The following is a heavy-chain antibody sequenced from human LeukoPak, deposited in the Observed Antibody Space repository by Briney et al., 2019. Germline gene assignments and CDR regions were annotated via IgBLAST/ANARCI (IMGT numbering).Heavy chain of an antibody. CDR3: ARGKIPRKGATVTPDYYYYGMDV. CDR1: GFTFSSYA. J-gene: IGHJ6*02. V-gene: IGHV3-30-3*01. Sequence: GGSLRLSCAASGFTFSSYAMHWVRQAPGKGLEWVAVISYDGSNKYYADSVKGRFTISRDNSKNTLYLQMNSLRAEDTAVYYCARGKIPRKGATVTPDYYYYGMDVWGQGTTVTVSS. CDR2: ISYDGSNK. D-gene: IGHD4-17*01.